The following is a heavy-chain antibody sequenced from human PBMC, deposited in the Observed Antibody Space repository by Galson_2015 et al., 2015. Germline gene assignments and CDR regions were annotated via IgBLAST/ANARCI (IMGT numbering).Heavy chain of an antibody. V-gene: IGHV3-7*03. Sequence: SLRLSCAASGFTFSNYWINWVRQAPGKGLEWVGNINGDGSEKKYVDSVKGRFTISRDNTKNSVFLQMNTLRAEDTAVYYCARAGSAYKLDYWGQGTLVTVCS. CDR3: ARAGSAYKLDY. J-gene: IGHJ4*02. CDR1: GFTFSNYW. D-gene: IGHD1-14*01. CDR2: INGDGSEK.